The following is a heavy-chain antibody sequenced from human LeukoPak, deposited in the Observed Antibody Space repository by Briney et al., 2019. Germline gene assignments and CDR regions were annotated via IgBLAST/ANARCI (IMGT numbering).Heavy chain of an antibody. J-gene: IGHJ4*02. CDR1: GFTFNNAW. D-gene: IGHD3-22*01. CDR3: TTPYYYDSSGYPY. Sequence: AAGSLRLSCAASGFTFNNAWMSWVRQAPGKGLEWVGRIKSKTDGGTTDEAALVKGRFTISSDDSKNTLYLQMNSMKAEDTAVYYCTTPYYYDSSGYPYCGQGTLVTVSS. CDR2: IKSKTDGGTT. V-gene: IGHV3-15*01.